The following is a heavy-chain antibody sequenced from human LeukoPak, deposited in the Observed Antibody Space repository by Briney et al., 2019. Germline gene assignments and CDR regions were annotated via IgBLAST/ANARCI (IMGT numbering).Heavy chain of an antibody. CDR1: GYTFTSYD. CDR2: MNPNSGNT. V-gene: IGHV1-8*03. D-gene: IGHD3-3*01. CDR3: ARAGSDFWSGYYYYYMDV. Sequence: ASVKVSCKASGYTFTSYDINWVRQATGQGLEWMGWMNPNSGNTGYAQKFQGRVTITRNTSISTAYMELSSLRSEDTAVYYCARAGSDFWSGYYYYYMDVWGKGTTVTVSS. J-gene: IGHJ6*03.